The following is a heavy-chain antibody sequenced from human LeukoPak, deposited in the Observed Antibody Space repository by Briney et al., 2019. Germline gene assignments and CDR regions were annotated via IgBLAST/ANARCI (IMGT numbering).Heavy chain of an antibody. CDR3: AKDLYGDYDNVY. CDR1: GFTFSSYA. D-gene: IGHD4-17*01. CDR2: ISGSGSIT. J-gene: IGHJ4*02. Sequence: GSLRLSCAASGFTFSSYATSWVRQAPGKGLEWVSGISGSGSITYYADSVKGRFTISRDNSKNTLYLQMNSLRAEDTAVYYCAKDLYGDYDNVYWGQGSLVTVSS. V-gene: IGHV3-23*01.